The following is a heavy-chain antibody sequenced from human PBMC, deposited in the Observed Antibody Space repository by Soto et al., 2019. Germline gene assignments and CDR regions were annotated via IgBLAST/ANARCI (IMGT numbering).Heavy chain of an antibody. CDR3: TKVVGLAGQD. CDR1: GLTFSNYW. J-gene: IGHJ4*02. CDR2: IKQDGREK. Sequence: EVQLEESGGTLVQPGGSLRLSCAASGLTFSNYWMSWVRQAPGKGLEWVAYIKQDGREKYYVDSVRGRFTISRDHAKKSLYLQMGSLRAEDTAVFFCTKVVGLAGQDWGQGTLVTVSS. V-gene: IGHV3-7*01. D-gene: IGHD6-19*01.